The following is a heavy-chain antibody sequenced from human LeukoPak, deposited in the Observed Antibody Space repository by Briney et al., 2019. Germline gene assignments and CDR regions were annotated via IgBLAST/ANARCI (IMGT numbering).Heavy chain of an antibody. V-gene: IGHV3-21*01. D-gene: IGHD4-23*01. Sequence: PGGSLRLSCAASGFTFSSYAMSWVRQAPGKGLEWVSSISSSSSYIYYADSVKGRFTISRDNAKNSLYLQMNSLRAEDTAVYYCATYSGRSGGYWGQGTLVTVSS. J-gene: IGHJ4*02. CDR1: GFTFSSYA. CDR2: ISSSSSYI. CDR3: ATYSGRSGGY.